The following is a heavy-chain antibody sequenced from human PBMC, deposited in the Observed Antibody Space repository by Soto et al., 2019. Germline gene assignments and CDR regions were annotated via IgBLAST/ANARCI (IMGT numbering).Heavy chain of an antibody. CDR1: GDSVSSNSAA. Sequence: PSPTLSLTCAISGDSVSSNSAAWNWIRQSPSRGLEWLGRTYYRSKWYNDYAVSVKSRITINPDTSKNQFSLQLNSVTPEDTAGYYCARAVAGTWRYYYCMDVWGKGTTVTVSS. J-gene: IGHJ6*03. CDR3: ARAVAGTWRYYYCMDV. CDR2: TYYRSKWYN. D-gene: IGHD6-19*01. V-gene: IGHV6-1*01.